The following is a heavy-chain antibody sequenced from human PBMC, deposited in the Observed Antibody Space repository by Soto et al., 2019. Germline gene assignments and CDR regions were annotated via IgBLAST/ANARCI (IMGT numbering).Heavy chain of an antibody. J-gene: IGHJ3*02. CDR2: ISSSTNTI. CDR3: ARGYCRGGRCYSGDAFDI. D-gene: IGHD2-15*01. V-gene: IGHV3-48*02. CDR1: GFTFSSYS. Sequence: EVQLVESGGGLVQPGGSLRLSCAASGFTFSSYSMNWVRQAPGKGLEWLSYISSSTNTIYYADSVRGRFTISRDNAKNSLYLQMNSLREDDTAVYYCARGYCRGGRCYSGDAFDIWGQGPMVTFSS.